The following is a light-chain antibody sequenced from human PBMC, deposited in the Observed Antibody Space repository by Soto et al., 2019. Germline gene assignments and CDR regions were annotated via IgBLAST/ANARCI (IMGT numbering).Light chain of an antibody. J-gene: IGKJ1*01. Sequence: DIHMTQSPSTRSASVGDRVTITVRASQSINRWLAWYQQKPVKAPKVLIYDVSTLESGVPSRFSGTGSETDFTLTISSLQPDDSATYYCQQYNTFWTFGQGTKV. CDR3: QQYNTFWT. V-gene: IGKV1-5*01. CDR1: QSINRW. CDR2: DVS.